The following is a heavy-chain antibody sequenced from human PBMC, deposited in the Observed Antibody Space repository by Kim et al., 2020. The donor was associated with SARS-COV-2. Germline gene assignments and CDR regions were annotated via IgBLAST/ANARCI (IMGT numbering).Heavy chain of an antibody. Sequence: GGSLRLSCAASGFTFSSYWMSWVRQAPGKGLEWVANIKQDGSAKYYADSVKGRFTISRDNAKNSLYLQMNSLRGEDTAVYYCARGRATYYYGSGSYPPGAVGSWGQGTLGTVSS. V-gene: IGHV3-7*04. J-gene: IGHJ4*02. D-gene: IGHD3-10*01. CDR3: ARGRATYYYGSGSYPPGAVGS. CDR2: IKQDGSAK. CDR1: GFTFSSYW.